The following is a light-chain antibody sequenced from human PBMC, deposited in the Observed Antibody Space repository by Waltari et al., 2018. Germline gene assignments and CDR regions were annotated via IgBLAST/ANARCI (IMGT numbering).Light chain of an antibody. CDR2: WAS. V-gene: IGKV4-1*01. J-gene: IGKJ4*01. CDR1: QSILYRANNENY. CDR3: QQYYTTPLT. Sequence: DIVMSQSPDSLAVSLGESATINCKSSQSILYRANNENYLAWYQQKPGHPPKLLIYWASTRESGVPDRFSGGGSGTDFTLTISSLQAEDVAIYYCQQYYTTPLTFGGGTKVEIK.